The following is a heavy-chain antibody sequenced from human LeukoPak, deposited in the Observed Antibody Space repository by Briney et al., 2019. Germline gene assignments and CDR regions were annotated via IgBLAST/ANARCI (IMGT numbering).Heavy chain of an antibody. CDR1: GGSISSSSYY. CDR3: ASGMSSSWSYFDY. D-gene: IGHD6-13*01. J-gene: IGHJ4*02. Sequence: SETLSLTCTVSGGSISSSSYYWGWIRQPPGKGLEWIGSIYYSGSTYYNPSLKSRVTISVDTSKNQFSLKLSSVTAADTAVYYCASGMSSSWSYFDYWGQGTLVTVSS. V-gene: IGHV4-39*01. CDR2: IYYSGST.